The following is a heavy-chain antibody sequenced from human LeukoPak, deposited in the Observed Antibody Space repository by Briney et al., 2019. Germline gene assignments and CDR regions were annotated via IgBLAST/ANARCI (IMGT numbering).Heavy chain of an antibody. J-gene: IGHJ6*02. D-gene: IGHD2-2*01. Sequence: GGSLRLSCAASGFTFSSYWMSWVRQAPGKGLEWVANIKQDGSEKYYVDSVKGRFTISRDNAKNSLYLQMNSLRAEDTAVYYCARVVVVPAALHYGMDVWGQGTTVTVSS. CDR1: GFTFSSYW. CDR3: ARVVVVPAALHYGMDV. CDR2: IKQDGSEK. V-gene: IGHV3-7*04.